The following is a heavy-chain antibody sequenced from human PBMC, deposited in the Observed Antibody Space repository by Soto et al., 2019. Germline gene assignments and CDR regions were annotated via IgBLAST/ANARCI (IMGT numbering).Heavy chain of an antibody. CDR1: GFDFNKYA. CDR3: AKDSPAYTAPPADFDS. CDR2: ITSNGDST. Sequence: PGGSLRLSCAAFGFDFNKYAMTWARQATATGLQWVPSITSNGDSTYYAESVEGRFITSSDNSKNTLYLQMNSLRADDTAVLYFAKDSPAYTAPPADFDSGGQGTLITVSS. J-gene: IGHJ4*02. V-gene: IGHV3-23*01. D-gene: IGHD3-16*01.